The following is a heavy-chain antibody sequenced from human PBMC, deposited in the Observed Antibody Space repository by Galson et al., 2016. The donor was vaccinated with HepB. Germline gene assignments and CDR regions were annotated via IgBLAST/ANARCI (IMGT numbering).Heavy chain of an antibody. CDR3: ARVDYYGSEALFDP. J-gene: IGHJ5*02. V-gene: IGHV4-31*03. D-gene: IGHD3-10*01. CDR1: GDSIGSGTYS. CDR2: IYYRGTT. Sequence: TLSLTCSVSGDSIGSGTYSWSWVRHLPRRGLEWIGYIYYRGTTSYSPSPKSRVSMSVDTSKNHFSLGMRSVTAADTAISYCARVDYYGSEALFDPWGQGTLVSVSS.